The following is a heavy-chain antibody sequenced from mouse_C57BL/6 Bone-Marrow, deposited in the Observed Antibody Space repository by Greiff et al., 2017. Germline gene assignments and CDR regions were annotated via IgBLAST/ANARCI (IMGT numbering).Heavy chain of an antibody. V-gene: IGHV14-4*01. Sequence: VHVKQSGAELVRPGASVKLSCTASGFNIKDDYMHWVKQRPEQGLEWIGWIDPENGDTEYASKFQGKATITADTSSNTAYLQLSSLTSEDTAVYYGTISPSYFDYWGQGTTLTVSS. D-gene: IGHD6-1*01. CDR2: IDPENGDT. J-gene: IGHJ2*01. CDR1: GFNIKDDY. CDR3: TISPSYFDY.